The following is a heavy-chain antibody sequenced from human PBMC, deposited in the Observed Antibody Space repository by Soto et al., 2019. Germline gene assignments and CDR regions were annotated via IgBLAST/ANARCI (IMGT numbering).Heavy chain of an antibody. J-gene: IGHJ5*02. CDR1: GYTFTSCC. Sequence: GASVKVSCKASGYTFTSCCISWVRQAPGQGLEWMGWISAYNGNTNYAQKLQGRVTMTTDTSTSTAYMELRSLRSDDTAVYYCARDASRNWFDPWGQGTLVTVSS. CDR3: ARDASRNWFDP. V-gene: IGHV1-18*01. CDR2: ISAYNGNT.